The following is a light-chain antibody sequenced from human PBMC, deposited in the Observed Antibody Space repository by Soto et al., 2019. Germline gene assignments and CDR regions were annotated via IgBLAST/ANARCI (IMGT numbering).Light chain of an antibody. CDR3: QTWGTGIQDVI. V-gene: IGLV4-69*01. J-gene: IGLJ2*01. Sequence: QLVLTQSPSASASLGASVKLTCTLSSGHSSYTIAWHQQQPEKGPRYLMKLHNDGRHSKGYGIHDRFSGSSSGAERYLTISSLQSEDEADYYCQTWGTGIQDVIFGGGTKLTVL. CDR1: SGHSSYT. CDR2: LHNDGRH.